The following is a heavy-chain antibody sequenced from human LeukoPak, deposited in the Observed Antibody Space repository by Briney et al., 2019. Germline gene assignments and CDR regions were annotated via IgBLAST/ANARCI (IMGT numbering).Heavy chain of an antibody. CDR1: GGAISSGGYY. CDR2: IYYSGST. Sequence: SQTLSLTCTVTGGAISSGGYYWSWIRQHPGKGLEWIGYIYYSGSTYYNPSLKSRVTISVDTSKNQFSLKLSSVTAADTAVYYCASYSSSWYWFDPWGQGTLVTVSP. CDR3: ASYSSSWYWFDP. V-gene: IGHV4-31*03. D-gene: IGHD6-13*01. J-gene: IGHJ5*02.